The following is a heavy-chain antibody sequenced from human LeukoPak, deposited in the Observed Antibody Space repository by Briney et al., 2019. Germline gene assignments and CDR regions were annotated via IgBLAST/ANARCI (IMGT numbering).Heavy chain of an antibody. CDR2: IYYSGST. CDR1: GVSISSYY. D-gene: IGHD6-13*01. Sequence: SEALSLTCTVSGVSISSYYWSWIRQPPGKGLEWIGYIYYSGSTNYNPSLKSRVTISLDTSKNQISLKLSSVTAADTAVYYCARHDGSSWYYAFDVWGQGTMVTVSS. V-gene: IGHV4-59*08. J-gene: IGHJ3*01. CDR3: ARHDGSSWYYAFDV.